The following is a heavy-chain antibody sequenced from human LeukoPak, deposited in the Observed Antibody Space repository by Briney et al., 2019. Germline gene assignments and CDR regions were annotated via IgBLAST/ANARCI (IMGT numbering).Heavy chain of an antibody. Sequence: GGSLRLSCVASGFTFSSHHMNWVRQTPGKGLESVATIKPDGSEEYYVDSVKGRFTISRDNAKSSLYLQMNSLRAEDTGVYFCARMSSYCDYWGQGTLVTVSS. CDR2: IKPDGSEE. J-gene: IGHJ4*02. V-gene: IGHV3-7*01. D-gene: IGHD2-2*01. CDR1: GFTFSSHH. CDR3: ARMSSYCDY.